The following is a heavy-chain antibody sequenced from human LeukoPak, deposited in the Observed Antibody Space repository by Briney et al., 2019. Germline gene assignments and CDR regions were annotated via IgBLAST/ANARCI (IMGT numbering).Heavy chain of an antibody. CDR1: GFTFSSYE. CDR2: ISSSGSTI. V-gene: IGHV3-48*03. J-gene: IGHJ4*02. CDR3: ARAHITMVRRVIITGFDY. Sequence: GGPLRLSCAASGFTFSSYEMNWVRQAPGKGLEWVSYISSSGSTIYYADSVKGRSTISRDNAKNSLYLQMNSLRAEDTAVYYCARAHITMVRRVIITGFDYWGQGTLVTVSS. D-gene: IGHD3-10*01.